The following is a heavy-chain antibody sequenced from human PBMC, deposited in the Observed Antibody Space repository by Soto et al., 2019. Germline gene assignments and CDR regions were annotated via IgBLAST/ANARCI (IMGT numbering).Heavy chain of an antibody. V-gene: IGHV3-23*01. Sequence: EVQLLESGGGLVQPGGSLKISCAASGFQLSSCAMSWVRQAPGKGLEGVSGINEGDGATNYLDSVRGRFTIYRDNSKNTLYLEMNRLRVEDTAIYYCAKRQAPDGAYEHWGQGILVIVSS. CDR1: GFQLSSCA. D-gene: IGHD2-2*01. J-gene: IGHJ1*01. CDR3: AKRQAPDGAYEH. CDR2: INEGDGAT.